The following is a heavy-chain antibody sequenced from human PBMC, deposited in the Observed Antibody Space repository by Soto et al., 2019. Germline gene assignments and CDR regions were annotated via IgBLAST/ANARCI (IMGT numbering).Heavy chain of an antibody. Sequence: PSQPLSLRHTVSDGYIGGSSCHWGWISQPPGKGLEWIASIKYSGTTFYNPSLKSRVTLSVDTSKNQFALKLSSVTAAETAVYYCARHGITGSYYDAFDIWGQGTMVT. CDR3: ARHGITGSYYDAFDI. CDR2: IKYSGTT. D-gene: IGHD1-26*01. CDR1: DGYIGGSSCH. J-gene: IGHJ3*02. V-gene: IGHV4-39*01.